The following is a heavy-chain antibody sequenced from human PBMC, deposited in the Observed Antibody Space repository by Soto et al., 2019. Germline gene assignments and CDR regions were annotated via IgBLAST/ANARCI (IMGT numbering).Heavy chain of an antibody. Sequence: TRVRQAPGKGLEWVAGISVSDVFIYYSDSVRGRFYISRDASENILYLQMNSLRVDDTALYYCTRETIAGTTCLDSWGPGTLVTVS. CDR3: TRETIAGTTCLDS. J-gene: IGHJ4*02. CDR2: ISVSDVFI. V-gene: IGHV3-23*01. D-gene: IGHD1-1*01.